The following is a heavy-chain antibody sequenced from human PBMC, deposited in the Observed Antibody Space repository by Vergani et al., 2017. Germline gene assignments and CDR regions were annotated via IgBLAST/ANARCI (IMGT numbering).Heavy chain of an antibody. D-gene: IGHD6-6*01. J-gene: IGHJ5*02. V-gene: IGHV3-9*02. CDR1: GFTSAGYA. CDR2: INWNSNSI. Sequence: EVQLVESGGGLVLPGRSLRLSCVASGFTSAGYAMHWVRQAPGKGLEWVSGINWNSNSIGYADSVKGRFTISRDNAKNSLYLQMNSLRAEDTALYYCAKDLGTSSGGGWFDPWGQGTLVTVSS. CDR3: AKDLGTSSGGGWFDP.